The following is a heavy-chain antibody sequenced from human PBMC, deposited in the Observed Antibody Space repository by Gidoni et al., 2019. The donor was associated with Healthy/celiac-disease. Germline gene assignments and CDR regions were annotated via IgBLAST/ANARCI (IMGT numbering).Heavy chain of an antibody. CDR3: ASYYDSSGYYKKGREPWYFDL. CDR1: GYTLTELS. D-gene: IGHD3-22*01. Sequence: QVQPVQSGAEVKKPGASVKVSCKVSGYTLTELSMHWVRQAPGKGLEWMGGFDPEDGETSYAPKFQGRVSMTEDTSTDTACMELSSLRSEDTAVYYCASYYDSSGYYKKGREPWYFDLWGRGTLVTVSS. CDR2: FDPEDGET. J-gene: IGHJ2*01. V-gene: IGHV1-24*01.